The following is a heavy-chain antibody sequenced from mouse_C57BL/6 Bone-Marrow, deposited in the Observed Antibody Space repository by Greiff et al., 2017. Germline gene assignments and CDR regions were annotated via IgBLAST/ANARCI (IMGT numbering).Heavy chain of an antibody. CDR2: IDPSDSYT. Sequence: QVQLKQPGAELVRPGTSVTLSCKASGYTFTSYWMHWVKQRPGQGLEWIGVIDPSDSYTNYNQKFKGKATLTVDTSSSTAYMQLSSLTSEDSAVYYCARREIYYDYDGYYFDYWGQGTTLTVSS. CDR3: ARREIYYDYDGYYFDY. CDR1: GYTFTSYW. D-gene: IGHD2-4*01. J-gene: IGHJ2*01. V-gene: IGHV1-59*01.